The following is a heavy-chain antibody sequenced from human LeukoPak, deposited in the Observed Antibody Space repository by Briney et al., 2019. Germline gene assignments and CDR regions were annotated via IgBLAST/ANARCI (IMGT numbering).Heavy chain of an antibody. J-gene: IGHJ4*02. CDR3: ASLTYSGSYSGGRAGWASFDY. CDR2: VYNRGGT. V-gene: IGHV4-61*02. Sequence: PSETLSLTCTVSGGSGGSVSSGSYFWSWIRQPAGKGLEWIGRVYNRGGTNYNPSLKSRVSISVDTSKNHVSLRLNFVTAADTAVYYCASLTYSGSYSGGRAGWASFDYWGQGTLVTVSS. CDR1: GGSGGSVSSGSYF. D-gene: IGHD1-26*01.